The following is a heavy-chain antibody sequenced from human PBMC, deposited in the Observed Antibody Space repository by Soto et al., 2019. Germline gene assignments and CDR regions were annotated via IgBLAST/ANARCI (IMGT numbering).Heavy chain of an antibody. J-gene: IGHJ2*01. CDR2: IYYSGST. CDR1: GGSISSGGYY. CDR3: ARAGGGYDSSSPDGYWYFDL. V-gene: IGHV4-31*03. D-gene: IGHD5-12*01. Sequence: QVQLQESGPGLVKPSQTLSLTCTVSGGSISSGGYYWSWIRQHPGKGLEWIGYIYYSGSTYYNPSLKSRVTISVDTSKKQFSLKLSSVTAADTAVYYCARAGGGYDSSSPDGYWYFDLWGRGTLVTVSS.